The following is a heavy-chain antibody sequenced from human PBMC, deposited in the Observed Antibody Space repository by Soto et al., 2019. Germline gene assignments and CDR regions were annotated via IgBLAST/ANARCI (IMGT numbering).Heavy chain of an antibody. CDR1: GGSISSSSYY. CDR3: ARQYYDSGGYSIDY. V-gene: IGHV4-39*01. CDR2: IYYSGST. J-gene: IGHJ4*02. Sequence: PSETLSLTCTVSGGSISSSSYYWGWIRQPPGKGLEWIGSIYYSGSTYYNPSLKSRVTISVDTSKNQFSLKLSSVTAADTAVYYCARQYYDSGGYSIDYWGQGTLVTVSS. D-gene: IGHD3-22*01.